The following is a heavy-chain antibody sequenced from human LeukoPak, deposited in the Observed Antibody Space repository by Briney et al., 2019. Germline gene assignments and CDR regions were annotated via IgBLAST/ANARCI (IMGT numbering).Heavy chain of an antibody. CDR1: GTFVSGFY. Sequence: SETLSLTCTVSGTFVSGFYWTWIRQPPGKGLEWIGFIYSTGTTSYNASLQSRVTISVHPSKNQFSLKLKSVIAADTAIYYCGGRWRGTIDYWGQGTLVAVSS. V-gene: IGHV4-4*09. J-gene: IGHJ4*02. D-gene: IGHD5-24*01. CDR2: IYSTGTT. CDR3: GGRWRGTIDY.